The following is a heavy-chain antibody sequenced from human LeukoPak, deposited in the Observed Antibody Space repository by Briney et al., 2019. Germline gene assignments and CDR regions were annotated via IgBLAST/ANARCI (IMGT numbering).Heavy chain of an antibody. J-gene: IGHJ6*03. CDR3: ARSPYSSGWYLYMDV. V-gene: IGHV1-18*01. D-gene: IGHD6-19*01. CDR1: GYTFTSYG. CDR2: ISAYNGNT. Sequence: ASVKVSCKASGYTFTSYGISWVRQAPGQGLEWMGWISAYNGNTNYAQKPQGRVTMTTDTSTSTAYMELRSLRSDDTAVYYCARSPYSSGWYLYMDVWGKGTTVTVSS.